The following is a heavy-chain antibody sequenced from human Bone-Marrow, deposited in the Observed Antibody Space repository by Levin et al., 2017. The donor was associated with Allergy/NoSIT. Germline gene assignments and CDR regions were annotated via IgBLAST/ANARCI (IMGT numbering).Heavy chain of an antibody. D-gene: IGHD6-19*01. CDR2: IYYSGST. CDR3: ARMTYRSGWYAAFDI. J-gene: IGHJ3*02. V-gene: IGHV4-59*01. Sequence: MASETLSLTCTVSGGSISSYYWSWIRQPPGKGLEWIGYIYYSGSTNYSPSLKTRVTISVDTSKNQISLKLSSVTAADTAVYYCARMTYRSGWYAAFDIWGQGTMVTVSS. CDR1: GGSISSYY.